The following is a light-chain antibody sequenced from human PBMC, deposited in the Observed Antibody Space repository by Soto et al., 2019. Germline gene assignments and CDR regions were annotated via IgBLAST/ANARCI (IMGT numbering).Light chain of an antibody. V-gene: IGLV7-43*01. J-gene: IGLJ1*01. CDR3: LLYYGATQSFV. CDR1: TGAVTIANC. Sequence: QAVVTQEPSLTVSPGGTVTLTCASSTGAVTIANCPNWFQQKPGQAPRPLIYSTSHKHSRTPARFSGSLLGGKAALTLSGVQSEDEADYYCLLYYGATQSFVFGTGTKVTVL. CDR2: STS.